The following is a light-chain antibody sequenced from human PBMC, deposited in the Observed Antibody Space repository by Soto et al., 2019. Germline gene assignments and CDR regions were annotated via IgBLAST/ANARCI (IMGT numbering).Light chain of an antibody. V-gene: IGKV3-20*01. CDR1: QRVPPKY. Sequence: IVVTQSPGTLSLSPGERATISCRASQRVPPKYLAGFQQKTGQAPRLLMNDVSTRVTGFPDRCSGSGSETDVTLAISRLEPEAFAEYYCQHYCDSPSCGGGTKVE. CDR3: QHYCDSPS. CDR2: DVS. J-gene: IGKJ4*01.